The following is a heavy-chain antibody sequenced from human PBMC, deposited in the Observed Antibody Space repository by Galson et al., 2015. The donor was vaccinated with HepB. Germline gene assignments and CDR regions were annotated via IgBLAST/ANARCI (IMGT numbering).Heavy chain of an antibody. V-gene: IGHV3-9*01. CDR2: ISWNSGSI. CDR1: GFTFDDYA. D-gene: IGHD2-15*01. J-gene: IGHJ4*02. Sequence: SLRLSCAASGFTFDDYAMHWVRQAPGKGLEWVSGISWNSGSIGYADSVKGRFTISRDNAKNSLYLQMNSLRAEDTALYYCAKDVAPGFFTGPLDYWGQGTLVTVSS. CDR3: AKDVAPGFFTGPLDY.